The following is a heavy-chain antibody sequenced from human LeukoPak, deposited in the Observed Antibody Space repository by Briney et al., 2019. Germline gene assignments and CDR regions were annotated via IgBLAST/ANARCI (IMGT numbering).Heavy chain of an antibody. CDR3: ARAGEYYYYYYMGV. V-gene: IGHV3-11*04. CDR1: GFTFSDCY. J-gene: IGHJ6*03. CDR2: ISSSGSTI. D-gene: IGHD7-27*01. Sequence: GGSLRLSCAASGFTFSDCYMSWIRQAPGKGLEWVSYISSSGSTIYYADSVKGRFTISRDNAKNSLYLQMNSLRAEDTAVYYCARAGEYYYYYYMGVWGKGTTVTVSS.